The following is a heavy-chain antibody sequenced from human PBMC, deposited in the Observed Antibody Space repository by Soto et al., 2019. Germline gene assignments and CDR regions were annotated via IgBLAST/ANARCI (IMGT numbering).Heavy chain of an antibody. CDR1: GFTFSSYA. CDR2: ISGSGGST. CDR3: AKDGGYSYGPNWFDP. D-gene: IGHD5-18*01. Sequence: GGSLRLSCAAPGFTFSSYAMSWVRQAPGKGLEWVSAISGSGGSTYYADSVKGRFTISRDNSKNTLYLQMNSLRAEDTAVYYCAKDGGYSYGPNWFDPWGQGTLVTVSS. J-gene: IGHJ5*02. V-gene: IGHV3-23*01.